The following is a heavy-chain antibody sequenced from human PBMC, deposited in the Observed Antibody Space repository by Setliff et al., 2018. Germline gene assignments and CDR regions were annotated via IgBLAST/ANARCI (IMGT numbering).Heavy chain of an antibody. V-gene: IGHV3-15*01. CDR2: IKSAADGGTI. CDR3: ARSPAFDY. D-gene: IGHD2-15*01. Sequence: PGGSLRLSCLASGFSFSNTKMSWIRQAPGKGLEWVGRIKSAADGGTIEYAAAVNGRFTVSRDDSENSVYLEMSRLNTDDTAVYYCARSPAFDYWGQGTLVTVSS. J-gene: IGHJ4*02. CDR1: GFSFSNTK.